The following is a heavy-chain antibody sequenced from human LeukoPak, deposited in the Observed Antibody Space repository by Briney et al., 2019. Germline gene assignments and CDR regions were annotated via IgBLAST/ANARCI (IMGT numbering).Heavy chain of an antibody. Sequence: GRSLRLSCAASGFTFSTYAMHWVRQAPGKGLEWVAVISYDGSNKYYADSVKGRFTISRDNSKNTLYLQMNSLRAEDTAVYYCAKSLNLVVKYYFDYWGQGTLVTVSS. J-gene: IGHJ4*02. V-gene: IGHV3-30-3*02. D-gene: IGHD2-2*01. CDR2: ISYDGSNK. CDR3: AKSLNLVVKYYFDY. CDR1: GFTFSTYA.